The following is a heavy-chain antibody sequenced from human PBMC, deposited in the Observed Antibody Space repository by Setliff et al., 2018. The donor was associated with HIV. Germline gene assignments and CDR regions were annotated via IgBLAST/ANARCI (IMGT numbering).Heavy chain of an antibody. CDR1: GDSMRNYH. D-gene: IGHD3-9*01. V-gene: IGHV4-59*12. Sequence: PSETLSLTCTVSGDSMRNYHWSWIRQAPGKGLEWIGWIYHSGSTNYNPSLKNRVTISIDMSNNHCSLKLPSVTAADTAVYYCARALWKYSDIWTGYHDAFDIWGQGTMVTVSS. CDR2: IYHSGST. CDR3: ARALWKYSDIWTGYHDAFDI. J-gene: IGHJ3*02.